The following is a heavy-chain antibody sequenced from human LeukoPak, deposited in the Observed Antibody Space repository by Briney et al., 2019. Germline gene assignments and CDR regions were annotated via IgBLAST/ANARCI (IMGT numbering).Heavy chain of an antibody. D-gene: IGHD5-18*01. J-gene: IGHJ4*02. CDR3: ASGYTYVRLGDH. CDR1: GLSFSNYW. Sequence: GGSLRLSCAVSGLSFSNYWMHWVRQAPRKGLVWVARTNLHGTTVDYADSVKGRFTISRDNAKNTLFLQMNSLRAEDTAVYYCASGYTYVRLGDHWGQGTLVTVSS. CDR2: TNLHGTTV. V-gene: IGHV3-74*01.